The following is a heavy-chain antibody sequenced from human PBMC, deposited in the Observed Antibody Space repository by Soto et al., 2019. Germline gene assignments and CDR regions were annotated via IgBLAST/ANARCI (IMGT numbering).Heavy chain of an antibody. V-gene: IGHV1-18*04. J-gene: IGHJ3*02. D-gene: IGHD1-26*01. CDR1: GYTFTSYY. Sequence: ASVKVSCKASGYTFTSYYMHWVRQAPGQGLEWMGWISAYNGNTNYAQKLQGRVTMTTDTSTSTAYMELRSLRSDDTAVYYCARSLELKDAFDIWGQGTMVTVSS. CDR3: ARSLELKDAFDI. CDR2: ISAYNGNT.